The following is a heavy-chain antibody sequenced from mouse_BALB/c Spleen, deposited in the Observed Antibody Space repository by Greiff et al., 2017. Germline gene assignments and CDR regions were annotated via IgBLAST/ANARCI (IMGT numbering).Heavy chain of an antibody. V-gene: IGHV14-3*02. CDR3: AREEDSSGYLYYAMDY. CDR1: GFNIKDTY. Sequence: VQLQQSGAELVKPGASVKLSCTASGFNIKDTYMHWVKQRPEQGLEWIGRIDPANGNTKYDPKFQGKATITADTSSNTAYLQLSSLTSEDTAVYYCAREEDSSGYLYYAMDYWGQGTSVTVSS. CDR2: IDPANGNT. D-gene: IGHD3-2*01. J-gene: IGHJ4*01.